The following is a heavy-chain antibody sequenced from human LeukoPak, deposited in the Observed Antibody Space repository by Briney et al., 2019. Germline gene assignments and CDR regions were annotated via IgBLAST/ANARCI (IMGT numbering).Heavy chain of an antibody. CDR1: GFTFSNYA. D-gene: IGHD1-26*01. CDR2: ISGSGGST. CDR3: ARDFSGRGDAFDT. Sequence: GGSLRLSCTASGFTFSNYAMSWVRQAPGKGLEWVSTISGSGGSTYYADSVKGRFTISRDNSKNTLYLQMNSLRAEDTAVYYCARDFSGRGDAFDTWGQGTMVIVSS. V-gene: IGHV3-23*01. J-gene: IGHJ3*02.